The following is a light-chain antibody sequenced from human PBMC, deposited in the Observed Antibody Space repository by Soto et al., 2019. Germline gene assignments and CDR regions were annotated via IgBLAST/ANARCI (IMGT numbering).Light chain of an antibody. CDR1: QSVSSSY. V-gene: IGKV3-20*01. J-gene: IGKJ5*01. CDR3: QQSSSSPIT. CDR2: GAS. Sequence: EIVLTQSPVTLSLSSGERATLXXRASQSVSSSYLAWYQQKPGQAPRXXIHGASNRASGIPDRFSGSGSGTDFTLTISRLEPEDFAVYYCQQSSSSPITFGQGTRLDNK.